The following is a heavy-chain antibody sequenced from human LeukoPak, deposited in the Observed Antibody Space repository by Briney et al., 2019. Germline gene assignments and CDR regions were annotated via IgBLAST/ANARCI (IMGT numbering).Heavy chain of an antibody. Sequence: SQTLSLTCTVSGGSISSGDYYWSCIRQPPGKGLEWLGYIYYSGSTYYNPSLKSRVTISVDTSKNQFSLKLSSVTAADTAVYYCATSEGLFTFDIWGQGTMVTVSS. CDR3: ATSEGLFTFDI. CDR1: GGSISSGDYY. CDR2: IYYSGST. J-gene: IGHJ3*02. V-gene: IGHV4-30-4*08. D-gene: IGHD2-2*01.